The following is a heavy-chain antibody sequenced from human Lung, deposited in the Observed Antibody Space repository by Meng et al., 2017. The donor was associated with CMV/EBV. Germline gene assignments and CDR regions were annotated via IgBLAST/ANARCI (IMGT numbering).Heavy chain of an antibody. V-gene: IGHV1-18*01. Sequence: VQLLQSGKEVQKPGASVQGSCKPYGYTFTTFDITLLRQAPGQGLEWMGWISVYSGNTNYAQKFQGRVTMTTDRSTSTVYMDLTSLRSDDTAVYYCARDFDFWSGYYRPLGYWGQGTLVTVSS. CDR2: ISVYSGNT. D-gene: IGHD3-3*01. CDR3: ARDFDFWSGYYRPLGY. CDR1: GYTFTTFD. J-gene: IGHJ4*02.